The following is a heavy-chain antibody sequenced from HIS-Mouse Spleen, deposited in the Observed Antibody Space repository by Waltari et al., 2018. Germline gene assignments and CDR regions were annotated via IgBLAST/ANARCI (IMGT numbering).Heavy chain of an antibody. CDR1: GGSFSGYY. D-gene: IGHD7-27*01. CDR2: INHSGST. CDR3: ARVRTGDPSYWYFDL. J-gene: IGHJ2*01. V-gene: IGHV4-34*01. Sequence: QVQLQQWGAGLLKPSETLSLTCAVYGGSFSGYYWSWIRQPPGKGLEWIGEINHSGSTNYNPSLTGRVTISVDTSKNQFSLKLSSVTAADTAVYYCARVRTGDPSYWYFDLWGRGTLVTVSS.